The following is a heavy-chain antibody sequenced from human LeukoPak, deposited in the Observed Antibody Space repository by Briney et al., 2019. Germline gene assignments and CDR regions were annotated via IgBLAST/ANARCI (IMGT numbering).Heavy chain of an antibody. J-gene: IGHJ4*02. Sequence: GGSLRLSCAASGFTFSSYSMNWVRQAPGKGLEWVSSISSSSSYIYYADSVKGRFTISRDNAKNSLYLQMNSLRAEATAVYYCARARGYCSSTSCYLFDYWGQGTLVTVSS. CDR3: ARARGYCSSTSCYLFDY. V-gene: IGHV3-21*01. CDR1: GFTFSSYS. D-gene: IGHD2-2*01. CDR2: ISSSSSYI.